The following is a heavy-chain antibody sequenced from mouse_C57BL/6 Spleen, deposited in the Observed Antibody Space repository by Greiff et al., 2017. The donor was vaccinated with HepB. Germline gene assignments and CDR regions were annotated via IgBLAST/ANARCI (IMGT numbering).Heavy chain of an antibody. CDR3: ERELRLLRYFDV. V-gene: IGHV5-4*01. CDR2: ISDGGSYT. Sequence: EVKLLESGGGLVKPGGSLKLSCAASGFTFSSYAMSWVRQTPEKRLEWVATISDGGSYTYYPDNVKGRFTISRDNAKNNLYLQMSHLKSEDTAMYYWERELRLLRYFDVWGTGTTVTVSS. J-gene: IGHJ1*03. D-gene: IGHD1-2*01. CDR1: GFTFSSYA.